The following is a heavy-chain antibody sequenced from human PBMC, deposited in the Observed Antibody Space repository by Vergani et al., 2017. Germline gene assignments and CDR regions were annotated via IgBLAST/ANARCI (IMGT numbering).Heavy chain of an antibody. D-gene: IGHD4/OR15-4a*01. CDR1: GFTFINAW. CDR2: IKSKTDGGTT. V-gene: IGHV3-15*01. CDR3: AKDQSVALTVFDY. J-gene: IGHJ4*02. Sequence: EVQLVESGGGLVKPGGSLRLSCAASGFTFINAWMTWVRQAPGKGLEWVGRIKSKTDGGTTYYAAPVKGKFTISRDDSKNTLYLQMNSLRAEDTAVYYCAKDQSVALTVFDYWGQGTLVTVSS.